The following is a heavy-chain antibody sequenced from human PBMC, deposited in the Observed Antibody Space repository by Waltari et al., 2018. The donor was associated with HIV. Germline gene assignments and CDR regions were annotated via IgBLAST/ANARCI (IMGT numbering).Heavy chain of an antibody. CDR3: VRDRTSETTGDFDS. Sequence: DVQLVESGGGLVKPGQSLRLSCIASGFKFALSTLTRVRQAPGGGLEWVASISKSGYYVYYSDSLKGRVTVSRDNAKESLLLQVSSLAADDTGLYFCVRDRTSETTGDFDSWGRGVPVIVSS. CDR1: GFKFALST. D-gene: IGHD1-1*01. V-gene: IGHV3-21*02. CDR2: ISKSGYYV. J-gene: IGHJ4*02.